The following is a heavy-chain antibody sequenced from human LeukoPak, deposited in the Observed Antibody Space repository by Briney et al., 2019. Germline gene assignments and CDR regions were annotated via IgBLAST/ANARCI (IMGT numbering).Heavy chain of an antibody. CDR2: IIPILGIA. D-gene: IGHD3-10*01. J-gene: IGHJ4*02. V-gene: IGHV1-69*04. CDR1: GGAFSSYA. CDR3: ARDGDYGSGPAVATDY. Sequence: SVKVSCKASGGAFSSYAISWVRQAPGQGLEWMGRIIPILGIANYAQKFQGRVTITADKSTSTAYMELSSLRSEDTAVYYCARDGDYGSGPAVATDYWGQGTLVTVSS.